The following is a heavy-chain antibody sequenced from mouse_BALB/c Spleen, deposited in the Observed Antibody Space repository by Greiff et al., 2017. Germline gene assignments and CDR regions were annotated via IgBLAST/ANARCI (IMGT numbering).Heavy chain of an antibody. Sequence: EVKLVESGGGLVQPGGSLRLSCATSGFTFTDYYMSWVRQPPGKALEWLGFIRNKANGYTTEYSASVKGRFTISRDNSQSILYLQMNTLRAEDSATYYCARASYGNYYAMDYWGQGTSVTVSS. CDR2: IRNKANGYTT. J-gene: IGHJ4*01. CDR3: ARASYGNYYAMDY. V-gene: IGHV7-3*02. D-gene: IGHD2-10*02. CDR1: GFTFTDYY.